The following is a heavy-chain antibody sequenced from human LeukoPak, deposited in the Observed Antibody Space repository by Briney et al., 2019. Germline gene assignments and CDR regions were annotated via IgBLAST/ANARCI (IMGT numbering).Heavy chain of an antibody. V-gene: IGHV1-2*04. CDR2: INPNSGGT. J-gene: IGHJ4*02. CDR3: ARDIYDFWSGYYAY. CDR1: GYTFTGYY. Sequence: GASVKVSCKASGYTFTGYYMHWVRQAPGQGLEWMGWINPNSGGTNYAQKFQGWVTMTRDTSISTAYMELSRLRSDDTAVYYCARDIYDFWSGYYAYWGQGTLVTVSS. D-gene: IGHD3-3*01.